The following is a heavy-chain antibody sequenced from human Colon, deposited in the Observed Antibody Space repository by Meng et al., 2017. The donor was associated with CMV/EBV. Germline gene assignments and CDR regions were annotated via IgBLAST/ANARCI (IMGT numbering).Heavy chain of an antibody. CDR3: ALQPSGAWYLDY. D-gene: IGHD6-19*01. CDR2: VYWDEDK. CDR1: GFSLSSSKVG. V-gene: IGHV2-5*02. Sequence: QITLKESGPTLGQPXXTLTLTCTFSGFSLSSSKVGVGWIRQPPGKALEFLALVYWDEDKRYSPSLKSRLTITKDPSKNQVVLTMTNMDPVDTATYYCALQPSGAWYLDYWGQGALVTVSS. J-gene: IGHJ4*02.